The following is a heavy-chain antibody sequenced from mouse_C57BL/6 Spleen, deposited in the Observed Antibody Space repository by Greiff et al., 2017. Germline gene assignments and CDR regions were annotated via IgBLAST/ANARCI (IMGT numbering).Heavy chain of an antibody. CDR1: GFNIKDYY. J-gene: IGHJ4*01. D-gene: IGHD2-3*01. CDR3: TGIYDGYAMDY. CDR2: LDPEDGAT. Sequence: EVQLQQSGAELVRPGASVKLSCTASGFNIKDYYMHWVKPRPEQGLEWIGRLDPEDGATEYAPKFQGKATMTADTSSNTAYLQLSSLTSEDTAVYYCTGIYDGYAMDYWGQGTSVTGSS. V-gene: IGHV14-1*01.